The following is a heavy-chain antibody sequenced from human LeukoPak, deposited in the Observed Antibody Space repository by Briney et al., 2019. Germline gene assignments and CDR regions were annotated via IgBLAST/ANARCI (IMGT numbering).Heavy chain of an antibody. CDR2: ISSSGSTI. CDR1: GFSVTNNY. V-gene: IGHV3-11*01. Sequence: GGSLRLSCAASGFSVTNNYMSWIRQAPGKGLEWVSYISSSGSTIYYADSVKGRFTISRDNAKNSLYLQMNSLRAEDTAVYYCARESFDGALLDYWGQGTLVTVSS. CDR3: ARESFDGALLDY. J-gene: IGHJ4*02.